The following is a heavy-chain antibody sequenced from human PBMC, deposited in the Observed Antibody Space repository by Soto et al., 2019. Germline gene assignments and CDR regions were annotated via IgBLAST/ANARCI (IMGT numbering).Heavy chain of an antibody. Sequence: QLQLQESGPGLVKPSETLSLTCTVSGGSISSSSYYWGWIRQPPGKGLEWIGSIYYSGSTYYNPSLKSRVTISVDTSKNQFSLKLSSVTAADTAVYYCARRVGATTLGSFDPWGQGTLVTVSS. CDR1: GGSISSSSYY. V-gene: IGHV4-39*01. J-gene: IGHJ5*02. CDR3: ARRVGATTLGSFDP. CDR2: IYYSGST. D-gene: IGHD1-26*01.